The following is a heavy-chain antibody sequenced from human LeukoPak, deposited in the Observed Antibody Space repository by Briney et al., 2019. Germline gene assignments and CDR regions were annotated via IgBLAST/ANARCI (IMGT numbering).Heavy chain of an antibody. V-gene: IGHV3-11*01. Sequence: GGSLRLSCAASGFTFSDYYMSWIRQAPGKGLEWVSYISSSGSTIYYADSVKGRFTISRDNAKNSLYLQMNSLRAEDTALYYCARGPYYTSTWYDPRFDYWGQGTLVTVSS. CDR3: ARGPYYTSTWYDPRFDY. CDR2: ISSSGSTI. CDR1: GFTFSDYY. J-gene: IGHJ4*02. D-gene: IGHD6-13*01.